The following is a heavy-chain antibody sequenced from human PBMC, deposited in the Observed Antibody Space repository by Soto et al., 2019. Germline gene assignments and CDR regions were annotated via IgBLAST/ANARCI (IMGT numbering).Heavy chain of an antibody. J-gene: IGHJ1*01. V-gene: IGHV3-30-3*01. Sequence: QVQLVESGGGVVQPGRSLRLSSAASGFTFSTYALYWVRQAPGRGGERVAVISCDGSKKYYADSVKGRFTSSRDHSKSTLYLQMDSLRAEDTAVYYCASVQHWGQGTLVTVSS. CDR2: ISCDGSKK. CDR1: GFTFSTYA. CDR3: ASVQH.